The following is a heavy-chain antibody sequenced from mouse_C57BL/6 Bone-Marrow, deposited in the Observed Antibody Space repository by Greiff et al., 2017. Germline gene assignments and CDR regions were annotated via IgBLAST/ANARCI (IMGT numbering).Heavy chain of an antibody. J-gene: IGHJ1*03. CDR2: ISSGGSYT. CDR3: ARRRIPHWYFDV. Sequence: EVQLKESGGDLVKPGGSLKLSCAASGFTFSSYGMSWVRQTPDKRLEWVATISSGGSYTYYPDSVKGRFTISRDNAKNTLYLQMSSLKSEDTAMYYCARRRIPHWYFDVWGTGTTVTVSS. CDR1: GFTFSSYG. V-gene: IGHV5-6*01.